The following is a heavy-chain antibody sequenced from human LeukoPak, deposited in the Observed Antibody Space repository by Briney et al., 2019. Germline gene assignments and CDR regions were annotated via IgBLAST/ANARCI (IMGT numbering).Heavy chain of an antibody. Sequence: SETLSLTCTVSGGSISSYYWNWIRQPPGKGLEWIGYIYCSGSTNYNPSLKSRVTISLDTSKNQFSLNLTSVTAADTAVYYCARFTPQGYGWGGYNRFDPWGQGTLVTVSS. D-gene: IGHD3-16*01. V-gene: IGHV4-59*01. J-gene: IGHJ5*02. CDR3: ARFTPQGYGWGGYNRFDP. CDR2: IYCSGST. CDR1: GGSISSYY.